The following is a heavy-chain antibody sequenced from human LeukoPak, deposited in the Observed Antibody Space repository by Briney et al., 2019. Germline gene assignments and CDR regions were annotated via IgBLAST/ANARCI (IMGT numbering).Heavy chain of an antibody. J-gene: IGHJ4*02. Sequence: SETLSLTCTVSGGSISSYYWSWIRQPPGKGLEWIGYIYYSGSTNYNPSLKSRVTISVDTSKNQFSLKLSSVTAADTAVYHCARDSSSWSYWGQGTLVTVSS. CDR2: IYYSGST. D-gene: IGHD6-13*01. CDR3: ARDSSSWSY. CDR1: GGSISSYY. V-gene: IGHV4-59*01.